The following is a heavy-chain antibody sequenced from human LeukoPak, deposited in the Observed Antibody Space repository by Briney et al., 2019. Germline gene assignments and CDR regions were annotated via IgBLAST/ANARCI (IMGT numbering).Heavy chain of an antibody. J-gene: IGHJ4*02. CDR2: IWYDGSNK. CDR1: GFTFSSYG. Sequence: GGSLRLSCAAPGFTFSSYGMHWVRQAPGKGLERVAVIWYDGSNKYYADSVKGRFTISRDNSKNTLYLQMNSLRAEDTAVYYCARDSSGRFDYWGQGTLVSVSS. D-gene: IGHD6-19*01. CDR3: ARDSSGRFDY. V-gene: IGHV3-33*01.